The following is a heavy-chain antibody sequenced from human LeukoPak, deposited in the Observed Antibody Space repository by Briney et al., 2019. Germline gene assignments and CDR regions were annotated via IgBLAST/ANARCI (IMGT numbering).Heavy chain of an antibody. CDR1: GGSFTVYS. CDR3: ARRSGAAEGYNYDYYYYMDV. CDR2: INHSGST. V-gene: IGHV4-34*01. D-gene: IGHD5-24*01. J-gene: IGHJ6*03. Sequence: PPETLSLTCAVYGGSFTVYSSNWIRQPPGEGLEWSWEINHSGSTNYNPSPKRRVTISVDTSKNQFSLKVNSVTAADTAVYYCARRSGAAEGYNYDYYYYMDVWGRGTTVTVSS.